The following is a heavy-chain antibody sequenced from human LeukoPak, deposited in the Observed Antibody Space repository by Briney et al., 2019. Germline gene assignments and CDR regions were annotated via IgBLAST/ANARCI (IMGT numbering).Heavy chain of an antibody. J-gene: IGHJ6*03. CDR1: GYSFTGYY. CDR2: ISAYNGNT. CDR3: ARADGVMDV. D-gene: IGHD2-8*01. V-gene: IGHV1-18*04. Sequence: ASVKVSCKASGYSFTGYYMHWVRQAPGQGLEWMGWISAYNGNTNYAQKLQGRVTMTTDTSTSTAYMELRSLRSDDTAVYYCARADGVMDVWGKGTTVTVSS.